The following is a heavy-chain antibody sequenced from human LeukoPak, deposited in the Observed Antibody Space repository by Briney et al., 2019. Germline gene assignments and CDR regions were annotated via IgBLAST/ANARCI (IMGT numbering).Heavy chain of an antibody. CDR3: ASMIAVAVAFDY. J-gene: IGHJ4*02. D-gene: IGHD6-19*01. Sequence: ASVKVSCKASGYTFTGYYMHWERQAPGQGLEWIGWINPNSGGTNYAQKFQGRVTMTRDASISTAYMELSRLRSDDTAVYYCASMIAVAVAFDYWGQGTLVTVSS. CDR1: GYTFTGYY. V-gene: IGHV1-2*02. CDR2: INPNSGGT.